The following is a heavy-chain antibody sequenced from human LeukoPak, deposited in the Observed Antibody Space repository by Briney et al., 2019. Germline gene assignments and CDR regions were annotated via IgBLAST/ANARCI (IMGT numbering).Heavy chain of an antibody. D-gene: IGHD1-14*01. CDR1: GGSISSYY. Sequence: SETLSLTCSVSGGSISSYYRVWIRQPPGKGLEWIGYVFHSGSTNYNPSLKSRVTISVDTSKNQFSLKLSSVTAADTAVYYCASSDIVTGTTYYFDYWGQGTLITVSS. J-gene: IGHJ4*02. CDR3: ASSDIVTGTTYYFDY. V-gene: IGHV4-59*01. CDR2: VFHSGST.